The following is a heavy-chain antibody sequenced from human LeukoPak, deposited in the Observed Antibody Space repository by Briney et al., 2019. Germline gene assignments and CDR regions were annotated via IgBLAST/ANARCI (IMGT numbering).Heavy chain of an antibody. V-gene: IGHV4-34*01. J-gene: IGHJ4*02. D-gene: IGHD3-10*01. CDR3: ARALPRRYYYGSGSYFNQGSYFDY. CDR2: INHSGST. Sequence: SETLSLTCAVYGGSFSGYYWSWIRQPPGKGLEWIGEINHSGSTNYNPSLKSRVTRSVDTSKNQFSLKLSSVTAAAPAVYSCARALPRRYYYGSGSYFNQGSYFDYWGQGTLVTVSS. CDR1: GGSFSGYY.